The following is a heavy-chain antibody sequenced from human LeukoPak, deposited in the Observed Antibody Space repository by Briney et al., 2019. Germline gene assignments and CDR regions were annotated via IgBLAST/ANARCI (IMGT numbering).Heavy chain of an antibody. CDR3: AKATGYLL. CDR2: ISNSDGST. Sequence: GGSLRLSCAASGFTFSSYAMIWVRQAPGKGLEWVSTISNSDGSTYYADSVKGRFSISRDNSENTLYLQMNSLRAEDTAVYYCAKATGYLLWGQGTLVTVSS. CDR1: GFTFSSYA. J-gene: IGHJ4*02. D-gene: IGHD1-14*01. V-gene: IGHV3-23*01.